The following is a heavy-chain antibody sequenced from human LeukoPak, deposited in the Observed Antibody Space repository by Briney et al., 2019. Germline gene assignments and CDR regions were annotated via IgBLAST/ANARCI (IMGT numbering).Heavy chain of an antibody. CDR2: IKQDGSEK. Sequence: GGSLRLSCAASGFTVSSNYMSWVRQAPGKGLEWVANIKQDGSEKYYVDSVKGRFTISRDNAKNSLYLQMNSLRAEDTAVYYCARAIHSSSGRYYYYYMDVWGKGTTVTVSS. D-gene: IGHD6-6*01. J-gene: IGHJ6*03. CDR1: GFTVSSNY. V-gene: IGHV3-7*01. CDR3: ARAIHSSSGRYYYYYMDV.